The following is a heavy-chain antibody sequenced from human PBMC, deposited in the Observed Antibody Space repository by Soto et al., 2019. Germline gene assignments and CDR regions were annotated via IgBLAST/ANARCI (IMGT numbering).Heavy chain of an antibody. D-gene: IGHD2-21*02. CDR2: IWYDGSNK. CDR3: ARDGGRTVYYYYGMDV. V-gene: IGHV3-33*01. CDR1: GFTFSSYG. Sequence: GGSLRLSCAASGFTFSSYGMHWVRQAPGKGLEWVAVIWYDGSNKYYADSVKGRFTISRDNSKNTLYLQMNSLRAEDTDVYYCARDGGRTVYYYYGMDVWGQGTTVTVSS. J-gene: IGHJ6*02.